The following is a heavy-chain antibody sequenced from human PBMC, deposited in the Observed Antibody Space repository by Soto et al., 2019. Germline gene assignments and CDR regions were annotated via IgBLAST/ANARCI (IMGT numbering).Heavy chain of an antibody. Sequence: ASVKVSCKASGYTFTSYGISWVRQAPGQGLEWMGWINAGNGNTNYAQNLQGRVTITRDTSTSTAYMELSSLRSEDTAVYYCARAMCSSTCPFQYWGQGTLVTVSS. CDR3: ARAMCSSTCPFQY. D-gene: IGHD2-2*01. CDR2: INAGNGNT. V-gene: IGHV1-18*01. J-gene: IGHJ1*01. CDR1: GYTFTSYG.